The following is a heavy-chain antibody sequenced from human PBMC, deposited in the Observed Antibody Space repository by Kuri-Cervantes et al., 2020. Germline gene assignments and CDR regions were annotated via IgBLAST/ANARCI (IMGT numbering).Heavy chain of an antibody. CDR1: GFTFSSYG. CDR2: IRYDGSNK. Sequence: GESLKISCAASGFTFSSYGMHWVRQAPGKGLEWVAFIRYDGSNKYYADSVKGRFTMSRDNSKNMLYLQMNSLRAEDTAVYYCANYPLSPVGGSGWYSDYWGQGTLVTVSS. D-gene: IGHD6-19*01. CDR3: ANYPLSPVGGSGWYSDY. V-gene: IGHV3-30*02. J-gene: IGHJ4*02.